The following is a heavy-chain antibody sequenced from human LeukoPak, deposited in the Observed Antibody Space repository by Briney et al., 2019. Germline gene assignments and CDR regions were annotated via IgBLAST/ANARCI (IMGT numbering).Heavy chain of an antibody. Sequence: PSETLSLTCTGSGGSFSSFYWSWVRQPPGKGLEWIGYIYYSGSTNYNPSLKSRVTISVDTSKNQFSLKLSSVTAADTAVYYCATGGYQLLADAFDIWGQGTMVTVSS. CDR2: IYYSGST. J-gene: IGHJ3*02. V-gene: IGHV4-59*01. CDR3: ATGGYQLLADAFDI. D-gene: IGHD2-2*01. CDR1: GGSFSSFY.